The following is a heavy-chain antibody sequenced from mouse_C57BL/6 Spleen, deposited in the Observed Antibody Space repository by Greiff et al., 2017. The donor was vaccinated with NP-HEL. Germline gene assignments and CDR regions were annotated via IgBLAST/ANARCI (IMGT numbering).Heavy chain of an antibody. CDR3: TGQTGIAY. CDR1: GFTFSNYW. Sequence: EVKVEESGGGLVQPGGSMKLSCVASGFTFSNYWMNWVRQSPEKGLEWVAQIRLKSDNYATHYAESVKGRFTISRDDSKSSVYLQMNNLRAEDTGIYYCTGQTGIAYWGQGTLVTVSA. D-gene: IGHD4-1*01. J-gene: IGHJ3*01. V-gene: IGHV6-3*01. CDR2: IRLKSDNYAT.